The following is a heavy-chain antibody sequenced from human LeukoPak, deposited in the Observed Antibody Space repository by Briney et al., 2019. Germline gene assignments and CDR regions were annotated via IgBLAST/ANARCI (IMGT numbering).Heavy chain of an antibody. D-gene: IGHD3-9*01. J-gene: IGHJ4*02. Sequence: ASVKVSCKVSGYTLTELSMHWVRQAPGKGLEWMGGFDPEDGETIYAQKFQGRVTMTEDTSTDTAYMELSSLRSEDTAVYYCATLSGYCDILTGYPWMPYWGQGTLVTVSS. CDR2: FDPEDGET. CDR1: GYTLTELS. V-gene: IGHV1-24*01. CDR3: ATLSGYCDILTGYPWMPY.